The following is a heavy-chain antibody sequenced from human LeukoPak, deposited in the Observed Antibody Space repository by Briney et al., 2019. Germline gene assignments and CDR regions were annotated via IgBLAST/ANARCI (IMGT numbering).Heavy chain of an antibody. J-gene: IGHJ5*02. V-gene: IGHV3-64*01. Sequence: GGSLRLSCAASGFTFSSYAMHWVRQAPGRGLEYVSAINSNGGSTYYANSVKGRFTISRDNSKNTLYLQMNSLRAEDTAVYYCASRTVGFDPWGQGTLVTVSS. D-gene: IGHD1-14*01. CDR3: ASRTVGFDP. CDR2: INSNGGST. CDR1: GFTFSSYA.